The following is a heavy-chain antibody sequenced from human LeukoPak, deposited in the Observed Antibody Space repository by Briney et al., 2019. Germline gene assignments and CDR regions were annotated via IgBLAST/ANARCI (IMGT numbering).Heavy chain of an antibody. D-gene: IGHD5-18*01. Sequence: GGSLRLSCSPFGFTFSSYGMHWVRHAPGKRLEWVAVIWYDGSSKYYADSVKGRFTISRDNSKNTLYLQMDGLRAEDTAVYYCAREAVDTAMVTGIDYWGQGTLVTVSS. V-gene: IGHV3-33*01. CDR1: GFTFSSYG. J-gene: IGHJ4*02. CDR2: IWYDGSSK. CDR3: AREAVDTAMVTGIDY.